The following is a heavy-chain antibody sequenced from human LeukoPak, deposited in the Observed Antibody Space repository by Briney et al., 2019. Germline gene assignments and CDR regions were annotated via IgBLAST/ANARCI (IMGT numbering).Heavy chain of an antibody. CDR2: INPDSGGT. CDR3: ARGSVSHEFPY. Sequence: ASVKVSCKASGYTFTGYYMLWVRQAPGQGLEWMGWINPDSGGTNYAQKFQGRVTMTRDTSITTAYIELSRLRSDDTAIYYCARGSVSHEFPYWGQGTLVTVSS. CDR1: GYTFTGYY. D-gene: IGHD3-10*01. J-gene: IGHJ4*02. V-gene: IGHV1-2*02.